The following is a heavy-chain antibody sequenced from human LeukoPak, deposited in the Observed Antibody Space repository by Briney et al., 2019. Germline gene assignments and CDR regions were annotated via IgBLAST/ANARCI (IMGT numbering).Heavy chain of an antibody. CDR3: ARDGFGGATDGFDV. V-gene: IGHV3-33*01. CDR1: GFTFSSYG. Sequence: PGGSLRLSCAASGFTFSSYGMHWVRQAPGKGLEWVAVIWYDGSNKYYADSVKGRFTISRDNSKNTLYLQMNSLRPEDTAMYYCARDGFGGATDGFDVWGQGTTVTVSS. J-gene: IGHJ3*01. CDR2: IWYDGSNK. D-gene: IGHD3-10*01.